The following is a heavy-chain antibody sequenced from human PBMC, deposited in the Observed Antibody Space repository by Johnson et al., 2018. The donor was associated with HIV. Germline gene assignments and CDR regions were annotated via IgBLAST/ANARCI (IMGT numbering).Heavy chain of an antibody. CDR1: GFTFDDYG. CDR2: INWNGGNT. V-gene: IGHV3-20*04. Sequence: VQLVESGGGVVQPGRSLRLSCAASGFTFDDYGMSWVRQAPGKGLEWVSGINWNGGNTGYADSMKGRFAISRDNAKNSLYLQMNSLRAEDTAVYFCAIGFCSNVVCSSLLGFDAFDIWGQGTMVTVSS. D-gene: IGHD2-8*01. CDR3: AIGFCSNVVCSSLLGFDAFDI. J-gene: IGHJ3*02.